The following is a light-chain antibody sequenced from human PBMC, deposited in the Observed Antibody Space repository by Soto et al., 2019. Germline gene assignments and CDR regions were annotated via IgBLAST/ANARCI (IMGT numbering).Light chain of an antibody. J-gene: IGLJ2*01. Sequence: SYELTQPPSVSVAPGKTANITCGGTNIGSKSVHWYQQKPGQAPVLVISYDTDRPSGIPERYSGSNSGNTATLTISRVEAGDEADYYCQVWDSSSDPVVFGGGTKLTVL. CDR3: QVWDSSSDPVV. CDR2: YDT. V-gene: IGLV3-21*04. CDR1: NIGSKS.